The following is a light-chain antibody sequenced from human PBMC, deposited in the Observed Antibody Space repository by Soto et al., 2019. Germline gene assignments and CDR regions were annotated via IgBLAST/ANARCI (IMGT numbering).Light chain of an antibody. Sequence: EIVLTQSPATLSLSPGERATLSCRASQSVSSYLAWYQQKPGQAPRLLIYDASNSATGIPARFSGSGSGTDFTLTISSLEPEDFAVYYCQQRSNWPTFGGGNKVEIK. V-gene: IGKV3-11*01. J-gene: IGKJ4*01. CDR2: DAS. CDR1: QSVSSY. CDR3: QQRSNWPT.